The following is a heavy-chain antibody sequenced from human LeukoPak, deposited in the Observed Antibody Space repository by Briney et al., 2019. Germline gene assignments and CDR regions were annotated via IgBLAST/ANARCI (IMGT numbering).Heavy chain of an antibody. V-gene: IGHV3-66*01. CDR1: GFTFGNNH. Sequence: PGGSLRLSCAASGFTFGNNHMNWVRQAPGRGLEWVSLIYSGGNTQYADSVKGRFIIFRDSSKNTLYLQMNSLRVEDTAVYYCATRAVAAPYWGQGTLVTVSS. CDR3: ATRAVAAPY. CDR2: IYSGGNT. J-gene: IGHJ4*02. D-gene: IGHD6-19*01.